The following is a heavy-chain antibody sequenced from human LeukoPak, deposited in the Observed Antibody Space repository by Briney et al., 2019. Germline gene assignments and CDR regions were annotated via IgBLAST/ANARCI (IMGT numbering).Heavy chain of an antibody. J-gene: IGHJ4*02. Sequence: PGGSLRLSCAASGFTFSSYGMHWVRQAPGKGLEWVAFMSYGGSNKYLADSVKGRFTISRDNSKNTLYLQMNSLRAEDTAVYYCAKDLYGTIVPSTIDYWGQGTLVTVSS. CDR1: GFTFSSYG. CDR2: MSYGGSNK. D-gene: IGHD2-8*01. V-gene: IGHV3-30*18. CDR3: AKDLYGTIVPSTIDY.